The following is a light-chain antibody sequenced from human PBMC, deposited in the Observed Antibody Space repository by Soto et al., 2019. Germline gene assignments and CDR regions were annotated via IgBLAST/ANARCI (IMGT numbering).Light chain of an antibody. CDR3: QQYGGSLSWT. V-gene: IGKV3-20*01. Sequence: EVVLTQSPGTLSLSPGERATLSCRASQSVSSNYLAWYQHKPGQAPRLLIYGASDRPAGIPDRFSGGGSGTDFSLTISRLEPEDFAVYYCQQYGGSLSWTFGQGTKVEIK. CDR1: QSVSSNY. J-gene: IGKJ1*01. CDR2: GAS.